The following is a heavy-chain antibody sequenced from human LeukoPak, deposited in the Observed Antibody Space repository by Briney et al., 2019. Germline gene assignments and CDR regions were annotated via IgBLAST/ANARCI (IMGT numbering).Heavy chain of an antibody. J-gene: IGHJ6*02. CDR1: GYTFTSYY. D-gene: IGHD2/OR15-2a*01. CDR3: ARGFVSAPHWDYYGMDV. CDR2: INPSGGST. Sequence: ASVKVSCKASGYTFTSYYMHWVRQAPGQGLEWMGIINPSGGSTSYAQKFQGRVTTTRDTSTSTVYMGRSSLRSEDTAVYYCARGFVSAPHWDYYGMDVWGQGTTVTVSS. V-gene: IGHV1-46*01.